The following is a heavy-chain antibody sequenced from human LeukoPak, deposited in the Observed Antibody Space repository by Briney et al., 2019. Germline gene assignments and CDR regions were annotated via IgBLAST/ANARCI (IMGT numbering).Heavy chain of an antibody. CDR2: IIPIFGTA. Sequence: SVKVSCKASGGTFSSYAISWVRQAPGQGLEWMGGIIPIFGTANYAQKFQGRVTITADESTSTAYMELSSLRSEDTAVYYCAREVDVGPYCGGDCYSDYWGQGTLVTVSS. J-gene: IGHJ4*02. V-gene: IGHV1-69*01. CDR1: GGTFSSYA. CDR3: AREVDVGPYCGGDCYSDY. D-gene: IGHD2-21*02.